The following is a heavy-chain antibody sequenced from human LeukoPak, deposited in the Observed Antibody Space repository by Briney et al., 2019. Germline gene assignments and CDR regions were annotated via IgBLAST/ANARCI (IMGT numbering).Heavy chain of an antibody. J-gene: IGHJ4*02. CDR3: ARDSRFGKLLIPYFDY. CDR1: GFTFSNYN. V-gene: IGHV3-48*02. D-gene: IGHD3-10*01. CDR2: ITSRSSSI. Sequence: GGSLRLSCAASGFTFSNYNMNWVRQAPGTGLEWVSYITSRSSSIYYADSVKGRFTISRDNAQNSLYLQMNSLRDEDTAVYYCARDSRFGKLLIPYFDYWGQGTLVTVSS.